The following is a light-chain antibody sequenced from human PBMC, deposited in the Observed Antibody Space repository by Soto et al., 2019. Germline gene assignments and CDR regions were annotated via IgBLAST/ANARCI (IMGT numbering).Light chain of an antibody. CDR3: QQSYSTLIT. V-gene: IGKV1-39*01. CDR1: QSISSY. J-gene: IGKJ5*01. CDR2: AAS. Sequence: DIQMTQSPSSLSASVGDRVTITCRASQSISSYLNWYQQKPGEAPKLLIYAASSLQSGVPSRFSGSGSWTDFTLNISSLQPEDFATYYCQQSYSTLITFGQGTRLEIK.